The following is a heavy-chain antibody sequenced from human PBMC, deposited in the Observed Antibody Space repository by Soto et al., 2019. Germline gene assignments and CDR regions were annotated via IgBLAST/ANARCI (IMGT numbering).Heavy chain of an antibody. V-gene: IGHV3-21*01. Sequence: GGSLRLSCVASRFTFSAFSMNWVRQAPGKGLEWVSSISITGDYIYYADSVMGRFTISRDNAKNSLYLQMNSLRAEDTAVYYFSRVSLVRMREIMRGIVGMDVWGKGTAVTFSS. CDR3: SRVSLVRMREIMRGIVGMDV. D-gene: IGHD3-16*01. CDR2: ISITGDYI. J-gene: IGHJ6*04. CDR1: RFTFSAFS.